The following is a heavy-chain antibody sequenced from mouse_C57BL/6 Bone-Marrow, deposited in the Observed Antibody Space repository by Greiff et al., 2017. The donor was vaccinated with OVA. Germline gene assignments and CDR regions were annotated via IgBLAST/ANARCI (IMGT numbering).Heavy chain of an antibody. J-gene: IGHJ4*01. V-gene: IGHV5-17*01. CDR2: ISSGSSTI. CDR3: AGNYGSSPMDY. Sequence: EVQVVESGGGLVKPGGSLKLSCAASGFTFSDYGMHWVRQAPEKGLEWVAYISSGSSTIYYADTVKGRFTISRDNAKNTLFLQMTSLRSEDTAMYYCAGNYGSSPMDYWGQGTSVTVSS. CDR1: GFTFSDYG. D-gene: IGHD1-1*01.